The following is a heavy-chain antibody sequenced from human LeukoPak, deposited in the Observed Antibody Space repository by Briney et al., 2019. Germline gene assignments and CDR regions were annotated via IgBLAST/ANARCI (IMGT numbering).Heavy chain of an antibody. CDR1: GVSISSGDYY. J-gene: IGHJ5*02. CDR3: ARGVSSIAARPWFDP. CDR2: IYYSGST. V-gene: IGHV4-30-4*08. Sequence: KPSQTLSLTCTVSGVSISSGDYYWSWIRQPPGTGLEWIGYIYYSGSTYYTPSLKSRFTISVDTSKNQFSLKLSSVTAADTAVYYCARGVSSIAARPWFDPWGQGTLVTVSS. D-gene: IGHD6-6*01.